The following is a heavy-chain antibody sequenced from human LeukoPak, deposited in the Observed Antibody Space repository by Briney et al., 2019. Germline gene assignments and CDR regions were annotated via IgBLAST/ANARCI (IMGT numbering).Heavy chain of an antibody. CDR3: AKGPDTSGYYSLDY. J-gene: IGHJ4*02. CDR1: RFTFSTYD. V-gene: IGHV3-30*18. Sequence: PGRSLRLSCAASRFTFSTYDMHWVRQAPGKGLEWVAVISYDGSSKYYADSVKGRFTISRDNSKNTLYVQMDSLRTEDTAIYYCAKGPDTSGYYSLDYWGQGTLVTVSS. D-gene: IGHD3-22*01. CDR2: ISYDGSSK.